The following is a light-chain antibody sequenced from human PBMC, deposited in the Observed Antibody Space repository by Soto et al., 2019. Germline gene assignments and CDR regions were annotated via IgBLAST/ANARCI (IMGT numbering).Light chain of an antibody. CDR3: SSYTTIKTVI. CDR2: DVT. V-gene: IGLV2-14*01. J-gene: IGLJ2*01. Sequence: QSALAQPASVSGSPGQSITISCTGTSSDVGAYNYVSWYHQHHPGKAPELIIYDVTDRPAGVSTLFSGSKSGNTASLTISGLQAEEEGDYYCSSYTTIKTVIFGGGTKVTVL. CDR1: SSDVGAYNY.